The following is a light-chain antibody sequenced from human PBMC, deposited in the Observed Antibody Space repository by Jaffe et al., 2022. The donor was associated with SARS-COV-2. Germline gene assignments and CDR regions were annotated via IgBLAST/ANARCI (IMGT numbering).Light chain of an antibody. CDR1: NSNIGANYD. Sequence: QSVLTQPPSVSGAPGQRVTISCTGSNSNIGANYDVHWYQRLPGTAPKLLIYGNNNRPSGVPDRFSGSKSGTSASLAITGLQAEDETDYYCQSYDNSLNSYVFGTGTKVTVL. J-gene: IGLJ1*01. CDR3: QSYDNSLNSYV. CDR2: GNN. V-gene: IGLV1-40*01.